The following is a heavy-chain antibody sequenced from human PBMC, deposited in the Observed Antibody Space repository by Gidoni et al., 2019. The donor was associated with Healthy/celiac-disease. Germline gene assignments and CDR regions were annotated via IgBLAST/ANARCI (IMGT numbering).Heavy chain of an antibody. V-gene: IGHV1-2*02. D-gene: IGHD6-13*01. Sequence: QVQLVQSGAEVKKPGASVKVSCKASGYTFTGYYMHWVRQAPGQGLEWMGWINPNSGGTNYAQKFQGRVTMTRDTSISTAYMELSRLRSDDTAVYYCARDPGIAAAVDYYYYGMDVWGQGTTVTVSS. CDR1: GYTFTGYY. CDR2: INPNSGGT. CDR3: ARDPGIAAAVDYYYYGMDV. J-gene: IGHJ6*02.